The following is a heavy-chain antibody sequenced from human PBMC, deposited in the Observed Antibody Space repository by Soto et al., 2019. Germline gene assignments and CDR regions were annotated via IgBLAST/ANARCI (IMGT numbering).Heavy chain of an antibody. V-gene: IGHV1-69*01. CDR1: GGSFSTHA. CDR2: IIPVYGTA. D-gene: IGHD4-4*01. Sequence: QVQLVQSGAEVRKPGSSVKVSCKTSGGSFSTHAFSWVRQAPGQGLEWMGGIIPVYGTAYYAQNLQGRVTITADESTTKVYMELSSLRSEETAVYYLAGVMHDFSHYCRFDYWGQGTVVTVSS. CDR3: AGVMHDFSHYCRFDY. J-gene: IGHJ4*02.